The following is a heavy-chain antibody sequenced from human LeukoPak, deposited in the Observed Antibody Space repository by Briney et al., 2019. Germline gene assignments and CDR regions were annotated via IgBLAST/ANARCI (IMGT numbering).Heavy chain of an antibody. D-gene: IGHD5-24*01. CDR2: MNPNSGNT. CDR1: GYTFTSYD. J-gene: IGHJ6*02. V-gene: IGHV1-8*01. Sequence: ASVKVSCKASGYTFTSYDINWVRQAPGQGLEWMGWMNPNSGNTGYAQKFQGRVTMTRNTSISTAYMELSSLRSEDTAVYYCARGIDGWYYYYYGMDVWGQGTTVTVSS. CDR3: ARGIDGWYYYYYGMDV.